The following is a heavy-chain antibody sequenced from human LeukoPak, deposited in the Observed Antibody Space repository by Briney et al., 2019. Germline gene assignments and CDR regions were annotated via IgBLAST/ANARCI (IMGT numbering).Heavy chain of an antibody. Sequence: SVKVSCKASGGTFSSYAISWVRQAPGQGLEWMGRIIPILGIANYAQKFQGRVTITADKSTSTAYMELSSLRSEDTAVYYCARDPVALRNFDYWGQGTLGTVSS. CDR3: ARDPVALRNFDY. J-gene: IGHJ4*02. CDR2: IIPILGIA. D-gene: IGHD1-7*01. V-gene: IGHV1-69*04. CDR1: GGTFSSYA.